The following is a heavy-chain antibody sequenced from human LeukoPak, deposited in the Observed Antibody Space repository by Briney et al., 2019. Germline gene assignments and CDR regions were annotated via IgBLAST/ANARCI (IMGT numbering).Heavy chain of an antibody. Sequence: SETLSLTCTVSGGSISSYYWSWIRQPPGKGLEWIGYIYYSGSTNYNPSLKSRVTISVDTSKNQFSLKLSSVTAADTAVYYCARGKPSSSWYSDFDYWGQGTLVTVSS. D-gene: IGHD6-13*01. CDR3: ARGKPSSSWYSDFDY. V-gene: IGHV4-59*01. CDR2: IYYSGST. CDR1: GGSISSYY. J-gene: IGHJ4*02.